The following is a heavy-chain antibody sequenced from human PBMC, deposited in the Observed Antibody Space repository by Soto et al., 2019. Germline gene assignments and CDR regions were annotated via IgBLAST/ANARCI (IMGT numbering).Heavy chain of an antibody. D-gene: IGHD3-22*01. CDR1: GGSFSGYY. CDR3: ARGFYYDSRAFDI. V-gene: IGHV4-34*01. Sequence: VYGGSFSGYYWSWIRQPPGKGLEWIGEINHSGSTNYNPSLKSRVTISVDTSKNQFSLKLSSVAAADTAVYYCARGFYYDSRAFDIWGQGTMVTVSS. CDR2: INHSGST. J-gene: IGHJ3*02.